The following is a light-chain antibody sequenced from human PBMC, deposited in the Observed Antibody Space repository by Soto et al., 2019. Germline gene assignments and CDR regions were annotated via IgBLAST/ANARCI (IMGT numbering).Light chain of an antibody. Sequence: EIVLTQSPATLSLSPGERATLYCRASQSVNTYLAWYRQAPGQTPRLLIYDTFNRASGIPARFSGSGSGTDFTLTISSLEPEDFAVYYCQHRNNWRGTFGQGTKLEIK. CDR1: QSVNTY. V-gene: IGKV3-11*01. J-gene: IGKJ2*02. CDR2: DTF. CDR3: QHRNNWRGT.